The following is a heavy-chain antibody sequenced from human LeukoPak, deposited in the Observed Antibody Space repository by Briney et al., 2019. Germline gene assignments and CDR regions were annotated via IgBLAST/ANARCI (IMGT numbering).Heavy chain of an antibody. V-gene: IGHV3-21*01. J-gene: IGHJ5*02. D-gene: IGHD3-3*01. Sequence: GGSLRLSCAASGFTFSSYSTNWVRQAPGKGLEWVSSISSSSSYIYYADSVKGRFTISRDNAKNSLYLQMNSLRAEDTAVYYCARVYSTIFGVVRNWFDPWGQGTLVTVSS. CDR1: GFTFSSYS. CDR2: ISSSSSYI. CDR3: ARVYSTIFGVVRNWFDP.